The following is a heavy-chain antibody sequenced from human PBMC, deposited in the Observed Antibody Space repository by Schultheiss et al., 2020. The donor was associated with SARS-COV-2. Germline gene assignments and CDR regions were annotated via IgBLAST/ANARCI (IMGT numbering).Heavy chain of an antibody. CDR1: GGSISSYY. Sequence: SETLSLTCTVSGGSISSYYWSWIRQPPGKGLEWIGYIYYSGSTNYNPSLKSRVTISVDTSKNQFSLKLSSVTAADTAVYYCARQGDIVVAQYYFDYWGQGTLVTVSS. J-gene: IGHJ4*02. D-gene: IGHD2-15*01. CDR3: ARQGDIVVAQYYFDY. CDR2: IYYSGST. V-gene: IGHV4-59*08.